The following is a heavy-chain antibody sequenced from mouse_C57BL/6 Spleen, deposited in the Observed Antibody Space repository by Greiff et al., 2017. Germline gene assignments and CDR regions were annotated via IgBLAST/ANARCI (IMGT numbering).Heavy chain of an antibody. D-gene: IGHD1-1*01. CDR2: IYPGDGDT. CDR1: GYAFSSSW. Sequence: QVQLQQSGPELVKPGASVKISCKASGYAFSSSWMNWVKQRPGKGLEWIGRIYPGDGDTNYNGKFKGKAKLTADKSSSTAYMQLSSLTSEDSAVYFCARTYYYGSSYFDYWGQGTTLTVSS. V-gene: IGHV1-82*01. CDR3: ARTYYYGSSYFDY. J-gene: IGHJ2*01.